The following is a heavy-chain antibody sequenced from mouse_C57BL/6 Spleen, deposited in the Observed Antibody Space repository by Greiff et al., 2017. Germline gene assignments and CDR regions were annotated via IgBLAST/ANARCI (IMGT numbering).Heavy chain of an antibody. V-gene: IGHV1-82*01. CDR1: GYAFSSSW. J-gene: IGHJ2*01. CDR2: IYPGDGDT. Sequence: QVQLQQSGPELVKPGASVKISCKASGYAFSSSWMNWVKQRPGKGLEWIGRIYPGDGDTNYNGKFKGKATLTADKSSSTAYMQLSSLTSEDSAVYFCARWVTAVVVEDYWGQGTTLTVSS. CDR3: ARWVTAVVVEDY. D-gene: IGHD1-1*01.